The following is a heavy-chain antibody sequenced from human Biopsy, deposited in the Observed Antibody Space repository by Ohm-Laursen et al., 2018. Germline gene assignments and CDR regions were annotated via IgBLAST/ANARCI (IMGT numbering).Heavy chain of an antibody. CDR1: GESSSGYF. V-gene: IGHV4-34*01. D-gene: IGHD3-22*01. J-gene: IGHJ4*02. CDR3: ARTCDYDSSAYYYAY. Sequence: PSETLSLTCAVNGESSSGYFWNWIRQPPGKGLEWIGEINQSGSTKYNPSLKRRATLSADSSNSQFSLRLTSVTAADTAIYYCARTCDYDSSAYYYAYWGQGTLVTVSS. CDR2: INQSGST.